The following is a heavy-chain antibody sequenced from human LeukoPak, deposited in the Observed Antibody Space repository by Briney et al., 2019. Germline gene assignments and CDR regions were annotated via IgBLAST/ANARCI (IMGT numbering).Heavy chain of an antibody. D-gene: IGHD3-3*01. CDR3: AREGSGSDFWSGYYTAGWFDP. Sequence: SETLSLTCTVSGGSISSYYWSWIRQPPGKGLEWIGYIYYSGSTNYNPSLKSRVTISVDTSKNQFSLKLSSVTAADTAVYYCAREGSGSDFWSGYYTAGWFDPWGQGTLVTVSS. J-gene: IGHJ5*02. CDR1: GGSISSYY. V-gene: IGHV4-59*01. CDR2: IYYSGST.